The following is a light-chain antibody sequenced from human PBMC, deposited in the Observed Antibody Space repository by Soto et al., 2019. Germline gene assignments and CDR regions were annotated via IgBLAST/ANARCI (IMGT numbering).Light chain of an antibody. CDR2: AAS. Sequence: DIQMTQSPASVSASLGDRVTITCRASQGISSGLAWYQQKPGNAPKLLIYAASSLQSGVPSRFSGSGSGTDFTLTISSLQPEDFATYYCQQADSFPLTFGGGTKVEI. V-gene: IGKV1D-12*01. CDR3: QQADSFPLT. CDR1: QGISSG. J-gene: IGKJ4*01.